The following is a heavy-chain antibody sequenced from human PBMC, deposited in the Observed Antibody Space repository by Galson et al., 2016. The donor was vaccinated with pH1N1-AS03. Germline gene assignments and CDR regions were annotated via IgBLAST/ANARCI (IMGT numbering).Heavy chain of an antibody. J-gene: IGHJ4*02. D-gene: IGHD6-13*01. CDR2: IKSKRDGGAT. CDR1: GFTFTNAW. CDR3: TTMSQAAAPN. V-gene: IGHV3-15*01. Sequence: LRLSCAASGFTFTNAWMSWVRQAPGKGLEWVGRIKSKRDGGATGYAGPVKGRFTISRDDSQNTLYLQMSSLKIEDTAMYYCTTMSQAAAPNWGQGTLVTVSS.